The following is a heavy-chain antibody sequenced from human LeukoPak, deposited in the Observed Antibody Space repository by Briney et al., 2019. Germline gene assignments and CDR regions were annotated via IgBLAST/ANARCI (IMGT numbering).Heavy chain of an antibody. CDR2: IYYSGST. Sequence: PSETLSLTCTVSGGSISSYYWSWIRQPPGKGLEWIGYIYYSGSTNYNPSLKSRVTISVDTSKNQFSLKLSSVTAADTAVYYCARYNYDYYYGMDVWGQGTTVTVSS. D-gene: IGHD1-1*01. CDR1: GGSISSYY. CDR3: ARYNYDYYYGMDV. V-gene: IGHV4-59*12. J-gene: IGHJ6*02.